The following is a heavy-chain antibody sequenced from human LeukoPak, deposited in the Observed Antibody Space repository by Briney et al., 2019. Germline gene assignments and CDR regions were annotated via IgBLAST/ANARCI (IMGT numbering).Heavy chain of an antibody. J-gene: IGHJ3*02. CDR3: ARLTVAEDAFDI. CDR1: GYTFTSYY. V-gene: IGHV1-46*01. Sequence: ASVKVSCKASGYTFTSYYMHCVRQAPGQGLEWMGIINPSGGSTSYAQKFQGRVTMTRDMSTSTVYMELSSLRSEDTAVYYCARLTVAEDAFDIWGQGTMVTVSS. D-gene: IGHD6-19*01. CDR2: INPSGGST.